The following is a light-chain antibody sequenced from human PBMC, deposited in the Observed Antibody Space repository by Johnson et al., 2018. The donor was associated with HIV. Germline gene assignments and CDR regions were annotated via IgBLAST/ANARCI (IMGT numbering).Light chain of an antibody. J-gene: IGLJ1*01. CDR2: ENN. Sequence: QSVLTQPPSVSAAPGQKVTISCSGSSSNIGNNYVSWYQQLPGTAPKLLIYENNKRPSGIPDRFSGSKSGTSATLGTTGLKTGDEADYYCGTWDSSLSAGVFGPGTKVTVL. CDR1: SSNIGNNY. V-gene: IGLV1-51*02. CDR3: GTWDSSLSAGV.